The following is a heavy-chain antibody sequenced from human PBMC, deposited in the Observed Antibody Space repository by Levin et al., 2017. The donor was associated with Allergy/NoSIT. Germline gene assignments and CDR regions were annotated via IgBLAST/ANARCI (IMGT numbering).Heavy chain of an antibody. CDR1: GGSISSYH. D-gene: IGHD3-10*01. CDR3: ARHVYPDGSPFDS. Sequence: PSETLSLTCSVSGGSISSYHWSWIRQPPGKGLEWIGHFYYSGSSNHNPSLKSRVTISVDTSKNQFSLNLTSVTAADTAMYYCARHVYPDGSPFDSWGLGSLVTVSS. J-gene: IGHJ4*02. V-gene: IGHV4-59*08. CDR2: FYYSGSS.